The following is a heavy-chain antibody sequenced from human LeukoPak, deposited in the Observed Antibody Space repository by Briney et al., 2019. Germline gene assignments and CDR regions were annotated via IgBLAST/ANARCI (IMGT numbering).Heavy chain of an antibody. V-gene: IGHV3-23*01. CDR2: ISGSGGST. J-gene: IGHJ2*01. Sequence: GGSLRLSCAASGFTFNSYAMSWVRQAPGEGLEWVSAISGSGGSTYYADSVKGRFTIPRDNSKNTLYLQMNSLRAEDTAVYYCATEEVTMIARYFDLWGRGTLVTVSS. CDR1: GFTFNSYA. D-gene: IGHD3-22*01. CDR3: ATEEVTMIARYFDL.